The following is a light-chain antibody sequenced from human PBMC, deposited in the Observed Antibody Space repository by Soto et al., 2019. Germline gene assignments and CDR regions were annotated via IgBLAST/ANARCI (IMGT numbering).Light chain of an antibody. CDR2: ESS. J-gene: IGKJ5*01. V-gene: IGKV1-13*02. CDR1: QGISTL. Sequence: AIQLTQSPSSLSASVGDRVTITCRASQGISTLLAWYQQKPGKAPKVLIYESSLLQSGVPSRFSGSGSGTDFTLTISRLQPEDFETYYCQHFKSFPITFGQGTRLEIK. CDR3: QHFKSFPIT.